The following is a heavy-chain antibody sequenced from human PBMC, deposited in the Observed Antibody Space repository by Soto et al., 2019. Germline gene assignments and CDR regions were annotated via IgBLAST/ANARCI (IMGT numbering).Heavy chain of an antibody. V-gene: IGHV1-8*01. J-gene: IGHJ5*02. Sequence: QVQLVQSGAEVKKPGASVKVSCKASGYTFTSYDINWVRQATGQGLEWMGWMNPNSGNTGYAQKFQGIGTMTSNTSISTAYMELSSLRSEATAVYYCAREGSAACTGWGDPWGQGTLVTVSS. D-gene: IGHD6-13*01. CDR2: MNPNSGNT. CDR3: AREGSAACTGWGDP. CDR1: GYTFTSYD.